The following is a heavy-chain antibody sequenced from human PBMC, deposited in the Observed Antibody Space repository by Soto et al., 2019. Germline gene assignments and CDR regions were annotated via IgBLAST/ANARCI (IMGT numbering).Heavy chain of an antibody. Sequence: SVKVSCKASGGTLSSYAISWVRQAPGQGLEWMGGIIPIFGTANYAQKFQGRVTITADESTSTAYMELSSLRSEDTAVYYCAREGPSYDYVWGSYRSSGSYFDYWGQGTLVTVSS. V-gene: IGHV1-69*13. CDR3: AREGPSYDYVWGSYRSSGSYFDY. J-gene: IGHJ4*02. CDR1: GGTLSSYA. D-gene: IGHD3-16*02. CDR2: IIPIFGTA.